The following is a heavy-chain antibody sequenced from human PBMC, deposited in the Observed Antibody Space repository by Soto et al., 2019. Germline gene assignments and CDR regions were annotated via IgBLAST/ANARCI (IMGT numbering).Heavy chain of an antibody. V-gene: IGHV1-58*01. D-gene: IGHD4-17*01. Sequence: QMQLVQSGPEVKKPRTSVKVSCKTSGFTFSSSAVHWVRQARGHRLRWIGWIDVGSANANYAQMLQERVTMSRDMSTKTAYMELSSLRPEDTAVYYCWADVGGYIYGLVRHWGPGTLVTVSS. CDR2: IDVGSANA. J-gene: IGHJ4*02. CDR1: GFTFSSSA. CDR3: WADVGGYIYGLVRH.